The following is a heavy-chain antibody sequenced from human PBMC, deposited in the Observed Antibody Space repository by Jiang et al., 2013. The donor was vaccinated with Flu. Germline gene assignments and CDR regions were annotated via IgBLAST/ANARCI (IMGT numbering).Heavy chain of an antibody. D-gene: IGHD3-3*01. CDR2: INAGNGNT. CDR1: GYSFNRYA. Sequence: SGAEVKKPGASVKVSCKGSGYSFNRYAMHWVRQAPGQRLEWMGWINAGNGNTKYSQKFQGRVTITRDTSASTAYMELSSLRSLDTAVYYCARGVADFWSGYSMYFDLWGRGTLVTVSS. J-gene: IGHJ2*01. CDR3: ARGVADFWSGYSMYFDL. V-gene: IGHV1-3*01.